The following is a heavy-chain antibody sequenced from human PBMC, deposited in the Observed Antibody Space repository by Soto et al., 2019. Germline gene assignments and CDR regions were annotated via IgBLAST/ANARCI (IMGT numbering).Heavy chain of an antibody. Sequence: EVQLVESGGGLVQPGGSLRLSCAASGFTFSSYSMSWVRQTPGKGLEWVSHISGGSSLIYYADSVKGRFTISRDNAENAPYLQLNTLRAPATAVYYCATRSSGYSGYVKYWGQGTVVTVSS. CDR1: GFTFSSYS. V-gene: IGHV3-48*01. D-gene: IGHD5-12*01. CDR2: ISGGSSLI. J-gene: IGHJ4*02. CDR3: ATRSSGYSGYVKY.